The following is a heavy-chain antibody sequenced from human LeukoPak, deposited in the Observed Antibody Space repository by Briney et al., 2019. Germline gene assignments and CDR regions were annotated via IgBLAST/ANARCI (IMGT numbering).Heavy chain of an antibody. CDR3: AKDRGFSISSYFYYGMDA. CDR2: ISFDGSNE. J-gene: IGHJ6*02. CDR1: GFTFSYCG. Sequence: GGSLRLSCAASGFTFSYCGIHWVRQAPGKGLEWVAIISFDGSNEYYADSVKGRFTISRDNSKNTMYLQMNSLRAEDTAIYYCAKDRGFSISSYFYYGMDAWGQGTTVTVAS. D-gene: IGHD2-21*01. V-gene: IGHV3-30*18.